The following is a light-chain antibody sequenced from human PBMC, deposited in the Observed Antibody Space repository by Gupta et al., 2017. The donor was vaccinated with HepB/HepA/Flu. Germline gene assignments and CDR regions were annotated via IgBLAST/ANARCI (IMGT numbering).Light chain of an antibody. J-gene: IGLJ1*01. CDR3: AACDDSLIGYV. CDR1: SSNLGTNT. Sequence: QSVLTQPPSASGTPGRWVTISCSGTSSNLGTNTVNWSQQLPGTAPRLLIYNNKQRPSGVPDRFSGSKSGTSASLASRGLRSEDEGDYYCAACDDSLIGYVFGTGTKVTVL. V-gene: IGLV1-44*01. CDR2: NNK.